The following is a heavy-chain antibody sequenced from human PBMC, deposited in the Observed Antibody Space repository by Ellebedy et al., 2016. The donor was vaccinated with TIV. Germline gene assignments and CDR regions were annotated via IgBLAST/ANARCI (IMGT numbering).Heavy chain of an antibody. CDR3: AAYYGGRFDY. CDR2: FYYIGIT. V-gene: IGHV4-59*01. CDR1: GGSISTFY. D-gene: IGHD4-23*01. Sequence: MPGGSLRLSCNVPGGSISTFYWSWIRQPPGKGLEFIGYFYYIGITNYNPSLESRVAISIDTSENQFSLRLSSVTAADTAVYYCAAYYGGRFDYWGQGTLVTVSS. J-gene: IGHJ4*02.